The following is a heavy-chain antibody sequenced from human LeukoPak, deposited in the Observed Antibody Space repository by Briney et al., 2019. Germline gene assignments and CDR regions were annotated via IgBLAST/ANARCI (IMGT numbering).Heavy chain of an antibody. J-gene: IGHJ4*02. CDR1: GFTFTSYA. CDR3: AKEGLYCSSTSCYVEN. Sequence: GSLRLSCAASGFTFTSYAMSWVRQAPRKGLEWVSGISGSGGSTYYADSVKGRFTISRDNSKNTLYLQLNSLTAEDTAVYYCAKEGLYCSSTSCYVENWGQGTLVSVSS. V-gene: IGHV3-23*01. CDR2: ISGSGGST. D-gene: IGHD2-2*01.